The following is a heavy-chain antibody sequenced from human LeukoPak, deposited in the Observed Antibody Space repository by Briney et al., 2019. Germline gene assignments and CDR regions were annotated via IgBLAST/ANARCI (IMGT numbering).Heavy chain of an antibody. V-gene: IGHV1-69*04. J-gene: IGHJ3*02. D-gene: IGHD2-2*01. CDR1: GGTFSSNA. CDR2: IIPILGIA. CDR3: AKVVPAALDAFDI. Sequence: SVKVSCKASGGTFSSNAISWVRQAPGQGLEWMGRIIPILGIANYAQKFQGRVTITADKSTSTAYMELSSLRSEDTAVYYCAKVVPAALDAFDIWGQGTMVTVSS.